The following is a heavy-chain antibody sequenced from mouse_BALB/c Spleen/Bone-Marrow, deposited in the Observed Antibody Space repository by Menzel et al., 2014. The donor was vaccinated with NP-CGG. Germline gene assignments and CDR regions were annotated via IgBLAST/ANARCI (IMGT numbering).Heavy chain of an antibody. CDR3: TGSIYGYWYFDV. D-gene: IGHD1-1*01. Sequence: QVQLQQSGAELVKPGASVKLSCKASGYTFTSYYMYWVRQRPRQGLEWIGEINPINGGTKISEKFKSRATLTVDKSSSTTFMQLSPLASEDSAVYFCTGSIYGYWYFDVWGAGTTVTVSS. CDR1: GYTFTSYY. CDR2: INPINGGT. J-gene: IGHJ1*01. V-gene: IGHV1S81*02.